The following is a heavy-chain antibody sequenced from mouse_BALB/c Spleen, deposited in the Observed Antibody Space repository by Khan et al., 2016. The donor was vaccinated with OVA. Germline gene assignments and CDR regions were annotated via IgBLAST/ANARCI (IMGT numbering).Heavy chain of an antibody. CDR2: INPSNGYT. D-gene: IGHD2-14*01. V-gene: IGHV1-4*01. Sequence: QVQLKESGAELARPGASVKMSCKASGYTFTSYTIHWIKLRPGQGLEWIGFINPSNGYTNYNQKFKDKATLTADKSSTTVYMQLSSLTSDDSADYNCVRYEAYHRNDDWFAYWGQGTLVTGSS. J-gene: IGHJ3*01. CDR3: VRYEAYHRNDDWFAY. CDR1: GYTFTSYT.